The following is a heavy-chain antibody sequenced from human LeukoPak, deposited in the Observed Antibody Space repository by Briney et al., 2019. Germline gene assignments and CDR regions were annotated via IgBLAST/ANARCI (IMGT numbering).Heavy chain of an antibody. CDR1: GGSISSSSYY. CDR2: IYYSGST. D-gene: IGHD3-10*01. CDR3: ARGPGEGGGYYFDY. Sequence: SETLSLTCTVSGGSISSSSYYWGWIRQPPGKGLEWIGSIYYSGSTYYNPSLKSRVTISVDTSKNQFSLKLSSVTAADTAVYYCARGPGEGGGYYFDYWGQGTLVTVSS. V-gene: IGHV4-39*07. J-gene: IGHJ4*02.